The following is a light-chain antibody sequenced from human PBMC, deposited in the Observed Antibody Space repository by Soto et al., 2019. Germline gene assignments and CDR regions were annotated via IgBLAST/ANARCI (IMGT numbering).Light chain of an antibody. CDR1: SRDVGAYNF. Sequence: QSVLTQPASVSGSPGQAVTISCTGISRDVGAYNFVSWYQQHPGRAPKLIIYDITDRPSGVSSRFSGSRSGSTASLTISGFQAEDEADYYCSSYTTINNLWVFGGGTKLTVL. CDR3: SSYTTINNLWV. CDR2: DIT. V-gene: IGLV2-14*03. J-gene: IGLJ3*02.